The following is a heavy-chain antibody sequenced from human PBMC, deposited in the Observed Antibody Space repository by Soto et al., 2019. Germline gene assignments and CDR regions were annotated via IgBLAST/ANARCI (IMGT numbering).Heavy chain of an antibody. J-gene: IGHJ6*02. D-gene: IGHD3-22*01. CDR1: GFTFSSYG. CDR2: IWYDGSNK. CDR3: ARDVFPYFYDSSGYYRSPGGMDV. Sequence: GGSLRLSCAASGFTFSSYGMHWVRQAPGKGLEWVAVIWYDGSNKYYADSVKGRFTISRDNSKNTLYLQMNSLRAEDTAVYYCARDVFPYFYDSSGYYRSPGGMDVWGQGTTVTVSS. V-gene: IGHV3-33*01.